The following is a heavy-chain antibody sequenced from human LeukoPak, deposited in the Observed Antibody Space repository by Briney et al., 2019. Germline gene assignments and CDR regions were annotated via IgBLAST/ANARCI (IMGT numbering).Heavy chain of an antibody. V-gene: IGHV3-23*01. D-gene: IGHD3-16*01. CDR1: AFTFSSYS. Sequence: GRSMRLSCAPSAFTFSSYSMSWVRPPPGKGLEWVSAIRGSGGSTYSADSVKGRFTIAKDNSKNTLYLQMNSLRAEDTAVYYCAKVFTFGEFDAFDIWGQGTMVTVSS. CDR3: AKVFTFGEFDAFDI. J-gene: IGHJ3*02. CDR2: IRGSGGST.